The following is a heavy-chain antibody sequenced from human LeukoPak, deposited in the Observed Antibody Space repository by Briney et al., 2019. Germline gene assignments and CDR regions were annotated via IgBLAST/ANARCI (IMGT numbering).Heavy chain of an antibody. D-gene: IGHD2-15*01. J-gene: IGHJ4*02. CDR2: IYYSGST. Sequence: PSETLSLTCAVSGGSTSSYYWSWIRQPPGKGLEWIGYIYYSGSTNYNPSLKSRVTISVDTSKNQFSLKLSSVTAADTAVYYCAGGVVVAKFDYWGQGTLVTVSS. CDR1: GGSTSSYY. CDR3: AGGVVVAKFDY. V-gene: IGHV4-59*01.